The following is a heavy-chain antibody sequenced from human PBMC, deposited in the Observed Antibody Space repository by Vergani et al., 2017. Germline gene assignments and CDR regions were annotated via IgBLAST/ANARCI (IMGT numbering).Heavy chain of an antibody. V-gene: IGHV4-31*03. CDR1: GGSISSGGYY. Sequence: QVQLQESGPGLVKPSQTLSLTCTVSGGSISSGGYYWSWIRQPPGKGLEWIGEINHSGSTNYNPSLKSRVTISVDTSKNQFSLKLSSVTAADTAVYYCAKIKRWNYYGSGSYFDYWGQGTLVTVSS. J-gene: IGHJ4*02. CDR2: INHSGST. CDR3: AKIKRWNYYGSGSYFDY. D-gene: IGHD3-10*01.